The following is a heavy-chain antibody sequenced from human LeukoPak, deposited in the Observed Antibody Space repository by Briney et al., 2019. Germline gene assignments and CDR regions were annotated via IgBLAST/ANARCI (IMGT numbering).Heavy chain of an antibody. CDR3: ARDSNGGAFDY. CDR2: IWYDGSNK. V-gene: IGHV3-33*01. Sequence: PGRSLRLSCAASGFTFSSYGMHWVRQAPGKGLEWVAVIWYDGSNKYYADSVKGRFTISRDNSKNTLYLQMNSLRAEDTAVYYCARDSNGGAFDYWGQGTLVTVSS. CDR1: GFTFSSYG. J-gene: IGHJ4*02. D-gene: IGHD3-22*01.